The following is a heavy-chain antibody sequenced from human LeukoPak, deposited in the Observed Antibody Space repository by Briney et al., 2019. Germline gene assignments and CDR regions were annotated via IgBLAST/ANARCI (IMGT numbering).Heavy chain of an antibody. Sequence: PGGSLRLSCAASGFTFSSYAMSWVRQAPGKGLEWVSAIGGSGDSTYYADSVKGRFTISRDNSKNTLYLQMNSLRAEDAALYYCARESSSGFFKWGQGTPVTVSS. V-gene: IGHV3-23*01. D-gene: IGHD3-22*01. CDR1: GFTFSSYA. CDR3: ARESSSGFFK. CDR2: IGGSGDST. J-gene: IGHJ4*02.